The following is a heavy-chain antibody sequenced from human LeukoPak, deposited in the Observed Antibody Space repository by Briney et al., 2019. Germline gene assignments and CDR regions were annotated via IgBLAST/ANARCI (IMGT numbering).Heavy chain of an antibody. CDR1: GGSISNYY. D-gene: IGHD3-9*01. CDR3: ARDRASYDILTGYYNLYYMDV. CDR2: IYYSGGT. Sequence: PSETLSLTCTVSGGSISNYYWSWIRQPPGKGLEWIGYIYYSGGTNYNPSLKSRVTISVDTSKNQFSLKLSSVTAADTAVYYCARDRASYDILTGYYNLYYMDVWGKGTTVTVSS. J-gene: IGHJ6*03. V-gene: IGHV4-59*01.